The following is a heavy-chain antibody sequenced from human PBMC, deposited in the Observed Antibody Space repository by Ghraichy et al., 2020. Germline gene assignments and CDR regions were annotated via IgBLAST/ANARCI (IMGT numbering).Heavy chain of an antibody. CDR1: GFTVSSNY. D-gene: IGHD6-13*01. J-gene: IGHJ5*01. Sequence: GGSLRLSCAASGFTVSSNYMSWVRQAPGKGLECVSIIYSGSSTFYTDSVKCRFTISRDNSENTLYLQMNSLRAEDTAVYYCARGVAAAGTWFDSWGQGTLVTGSS. CDR2: IYSGSST. CDR3: ARGVAAAGTWFDS. V-gene: IGHV3-66*01.